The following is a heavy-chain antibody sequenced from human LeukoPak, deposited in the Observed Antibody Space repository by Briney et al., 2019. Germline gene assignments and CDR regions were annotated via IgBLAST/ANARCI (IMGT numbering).Heavy chain of an antibody. Sequence: ASVKVSCKASGYTFSDFYIHWVRQAPGQGLEYVGWITPKSGDTYSPQRFQGRVTMTRDASISAAYMELSSLRSDDTAVYFCARVRLADERAWAYWGQGTLVTVSS. J-gene: IGHJ4*02. V-gene: IGHV1-2*02. D-gene: IGHD3-3*02. CDR2: ITPKSGDT. CDR3: ARVRLADERAWAY. CDR1: GYTFSDFY.